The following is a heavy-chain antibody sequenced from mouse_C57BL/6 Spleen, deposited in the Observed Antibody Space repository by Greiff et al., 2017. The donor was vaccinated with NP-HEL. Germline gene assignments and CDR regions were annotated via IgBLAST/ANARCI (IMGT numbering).Heavy chain of an antibody. CDR3: AKKNPVGYFDY. CDR1: GFSFTSYG. Sequence: VQLVESGPGLVAPSQSLSISCTASGFSFTSYGVSWVRQPPGKGLEWLGVIWGDGSTNYHSARISRLSISKDNSKIQVVLKLNSLQTDDTATYYCAKKNPVGYFDYWGQGTTLTVSS. CDR2: IWGDGST. J-gene: IGHJ2*01. V-gene: IGHV2-3*01.